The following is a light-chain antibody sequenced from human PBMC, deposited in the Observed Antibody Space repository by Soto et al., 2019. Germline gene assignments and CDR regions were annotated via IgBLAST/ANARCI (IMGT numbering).Light chain of an antibody. J-gene: IGKJ2*02. CDR1: QSVSSNF. CDR3: QQYGSSPGT. CDR2: GAS. Sequence: EIVLPQSPGTLSLSPGERATLSCRASQSVSSNFLAWYQQKPGQAPKLLISGASTRATGIPDRFSGSGSGTDFTLTSSRLEPEDFALYSCQQYGSSPGTFGQGTKLEIK. V-gene: IGKV3-20*01.